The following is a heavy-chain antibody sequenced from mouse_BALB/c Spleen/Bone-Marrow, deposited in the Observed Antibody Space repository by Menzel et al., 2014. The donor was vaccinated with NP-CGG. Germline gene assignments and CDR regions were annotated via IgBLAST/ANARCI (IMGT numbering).Heavy chain of an antibody. CDR2: ISSGSSTI. V-gene: IGHV5-17*02. CDR1: GFTFSSFG. J-gene: IGHJ2*01. D-gene: IGHD1-1*01. Sequence: VQLKESGGGLVQPGGSRKLSCAASGFTFSSFGMHWVRQAPEKGLEWVAYISSGSSTIYYADTVMGRFTISRDNPKNTLFPQMTSLRSEDTAMYYCARSGSSSGYFDYWGQGTTLTVSS. CDR3: ARSGSSSGYFDY.